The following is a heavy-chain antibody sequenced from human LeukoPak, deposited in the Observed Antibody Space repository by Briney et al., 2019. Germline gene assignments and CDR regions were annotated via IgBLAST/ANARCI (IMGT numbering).Heavy chain of an antibody. D-gene: IGHD5-18*01. CDR1: GGSISSYY. J-gene: IGHJ4*02. V-gene: IGHV4-59*01. CDR3: ARLPGSSHGYYFDY. Sequence: SETLSLTCTVSGGSISSYYWSWIRQPPGKGLEWIGYSHYSGSTNYNPSLKSRVTISVDTSKNQFSLKLSSMPAADTAVYYCARLPGSSHGYYFDYWGQGTLVTVSS. CDR2: SHYSGST.